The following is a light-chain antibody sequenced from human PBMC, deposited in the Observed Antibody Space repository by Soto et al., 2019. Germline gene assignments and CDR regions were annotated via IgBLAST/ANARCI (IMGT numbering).Light chain of an antibody. CDR3: QQYNNWPFT. CDR1: QSVSSN. Sequence: EIVMTQSPATLSVSPGERATLSCRASQSVSSNLAWYQQKPGQAPRLLIYGASTRATGIPARFSGIWSGTEFTLTISSLQSEEFAVYSCQQYNNWPFTFGPGTKVDIK. J-gene: IGKJ3*01. CDR2: GAS. V-gene: IGKV3-15*01.